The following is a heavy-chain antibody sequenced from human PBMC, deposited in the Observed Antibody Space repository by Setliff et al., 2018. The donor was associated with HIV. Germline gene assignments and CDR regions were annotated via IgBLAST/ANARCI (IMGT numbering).Heavy chain of an antibody. V-gene: IGHV5-51*01. Sequence: LGESLKISCKGSGYSFSSYWIGWVRQMPGKGLEWMGIIYPGDSDTRYSPSIQGQVTISADKSINTAYLQWSSLQASDTAIYFCTRQTHEAPYYFDYWGQGTLVTVSS. CDR2: IYPGDSDT. CDR3: TRQTHEAPYYFDY. J-gene: IGHJ4*02. CDR1: GYSFSSYW.